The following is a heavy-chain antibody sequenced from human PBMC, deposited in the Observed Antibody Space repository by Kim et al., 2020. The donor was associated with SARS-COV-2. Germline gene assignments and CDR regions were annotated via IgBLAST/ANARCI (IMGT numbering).Heavy chain of an antibody. D-gene: IGHD6-13*01. Sequence: SGPTLVKPTQTLTLTCTFSGFSLSTSGVGVGWIRQPPGKALEWLALIYWDDDKRYSPSLKSRLTITKDTSKNQVVLTMTNMDPVDTATYYCAHSRGWGAAAGVTNWCDPWGQGTLVTVSS. V-gene: IGHV2-5*02. CDR3: AHSRGWGAAAGVTNWCDP. CDR1: GFSLSTSGVG. J-gene: IGHJ5*02. CDR2: IYWDDDK.